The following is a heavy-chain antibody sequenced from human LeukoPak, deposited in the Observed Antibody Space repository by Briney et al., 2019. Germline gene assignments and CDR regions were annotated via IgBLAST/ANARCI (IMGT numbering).Heavy chain of an antibody. J-gene: IGHJ4*02. Sequence: PSETLSLTCTVSGGSISSYYWSWIRQPPGKGLEWIGYIYYSGSTNYNPSLKSRVTISVDTSKNQFSLKLSSVTAADTAVYYCARGFYYDSSGYYRPGDYWGQGTLVTVSS. CDR1: GGSISSYY. D-gene: IGHD3-22*01. CDR3: ARGFYYDSSGYYRPGDY. CDR2: IYYSGST. V-gene: IGHV4-59*01.